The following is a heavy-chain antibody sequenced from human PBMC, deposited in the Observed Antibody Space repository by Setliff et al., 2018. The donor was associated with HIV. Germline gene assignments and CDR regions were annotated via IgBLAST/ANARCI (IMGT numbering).Heavy chain of an antibody. CDR2: IHVSGTT. CDR1: GGSITSGSDY. J-gene: IGHJ4*02. D-gene: IGHD2-2*01. CDR3: ARDLGYCTSTSCYGVFDY. Sequence: SETLSLTCTVSGGSITSGSDYWSWIRQPAGEGLEWIGHIHVSGTTNYNPSLKSRVTISADTSKNQFSLKLSSVTAADTAVYYCARDLGYCTSTSCYGVFDYWGQGTLVTVPQ. V-gene: IGHV4-61*10.